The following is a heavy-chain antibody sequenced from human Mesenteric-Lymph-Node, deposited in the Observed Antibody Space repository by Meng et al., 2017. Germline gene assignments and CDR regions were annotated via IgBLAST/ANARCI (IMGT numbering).Heavy chain of an antibody. J-gene: IGHJ4*02. CDR3: ATNYGSTSYHG. Sequence: GESLKISCAAPGFTFSSYWMSWVRQAPGKGLEWVGRSRNKANSYITEYAASVEGRFTISRDDSKNSLYLQMNSLKTEDTAVYYCATNYGSTSYHGWGQGTLVTVSS. V-gene: IGHV3-72*01. CDR1: GFTFSSYW. CDR2: SRNKANSYIT. D-gene: IGHD3-10*01.